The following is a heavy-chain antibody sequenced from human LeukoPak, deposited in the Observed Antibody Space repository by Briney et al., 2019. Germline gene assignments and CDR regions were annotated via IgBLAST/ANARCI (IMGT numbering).Heavy chain of an antibody. J-gene: IGHJ3*02. CDR3: ARDLHYDSSGYSHDAFDI. CDR2: IYSGGST. Sequence: QAGGSLRLSCAASGFTVSSNYMSWVRQAPGKGLEWVSVIYSGGSTYYADSVKGRFTISRDNSKNTLYLQMNSLRAEDTAVYYCARDLHYDSSGYSHDAFDIWGQGTMVTISS. D-gene: IGHD3-22*01. CDR1: GFTVSSNY. V-gene: IGHV3-53*01.